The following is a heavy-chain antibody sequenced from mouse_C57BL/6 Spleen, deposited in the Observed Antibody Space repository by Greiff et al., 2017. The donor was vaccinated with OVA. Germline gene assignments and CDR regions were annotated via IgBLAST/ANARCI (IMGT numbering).Heavy chain of an antibody. CDR1: GFTFSDYY. Sequence: EVHLVESEGGLVQPGSSMKLSCTASGFTFSDYYMAWVRQVPEKGLEWVANINYDGSSTYYLDSLKSRFIISRDNAKNILYLQMSSLKSEDTATYYCARESYGSSYDYAMDYWGQGTSVTVSS. V-gene: IGHV5-16*01. CDR3: ARESYGSSYDYAMDY. D-gene: IGHD1-1*01. CDR2: INYDGSST. J-gene: IGHJ4*01.